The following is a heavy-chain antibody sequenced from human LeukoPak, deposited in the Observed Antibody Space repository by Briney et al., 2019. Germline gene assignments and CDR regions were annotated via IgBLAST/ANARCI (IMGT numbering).Heavy chain of an antibody. Sequence: PGGSLRLSCVASGFTFSDHYMDWVRQAPGKGLEWVGRIRNKVNSYTTEYAASVKGSFIISRDYSKNSIFLQLNNLKIEDTAVYYCTRGAGGTAAAGNSVYSHPMDVWGQGTTVTVSS. CDR3: TRGAGGTAAAGNSVYSHPMDV. V-gene: IGHV3-72*01. CDR1: GFTFSDHY. J-gene: IGHJ6*02. CDR2: IRNKVNSYTT. D-gene: IGHD6-25*01.